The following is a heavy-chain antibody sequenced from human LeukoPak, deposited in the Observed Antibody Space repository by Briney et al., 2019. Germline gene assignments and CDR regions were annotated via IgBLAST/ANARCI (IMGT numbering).Heavy chain of an antibody. Sequence: GASVKVSCKASGYTFTGYYMHWVRQAPGQGLEWMGWINPKSGGTNYAQKFQGRVTMTRDTSISTAYMELSRLRSDDTAVYYCARPRQTVAGTWLTGGTLNWFDPWGQGTLVTVSS. CDR1: GYTFTGYY. CDR3: ARPRQTVAGTWLTGGTLNWFDP. J-gene: IGHJ5*02. D-gene: IGHD6-19*01. CDR2: INPKSGGT. V-gene: IGHV1-2*02.